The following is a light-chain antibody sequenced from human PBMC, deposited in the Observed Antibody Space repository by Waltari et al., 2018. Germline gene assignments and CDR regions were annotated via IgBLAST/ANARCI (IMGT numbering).Light chain of an antibody. CDR3: ASYVSSSTLEL. Sequence: YHQHHGQAARLIICDVSKRPSGVSMRFSGSKSGNTASLTISGLQAEDEADYYGASYVSSSTLELFGGGTSLTVL. J-gene: IGLJ3*02. V-gene: IGLV2-14*03. CDR2: DVS.